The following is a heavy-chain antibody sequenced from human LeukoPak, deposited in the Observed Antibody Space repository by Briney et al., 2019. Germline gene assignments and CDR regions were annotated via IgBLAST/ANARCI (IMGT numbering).Heavy chain of an antibody. Sequence: SETLSLTCAVYGGSFSGYYWSWIRQPPGKGLEWIGEINHSGSTNYNPSLKSRVTISADTSKNQFSLKLSSVTAADTAVYYCAREGDSSSSYYFDYWGQGTLVTVSS. CDR3: AREGDSSSSYYFDY. CDR1: GGSFSGYY. D-gene: IGHD6-6*01. V-gene: IGHV4-34*01. CDR2: INHSGST. J-gene: IGHJ4*02.